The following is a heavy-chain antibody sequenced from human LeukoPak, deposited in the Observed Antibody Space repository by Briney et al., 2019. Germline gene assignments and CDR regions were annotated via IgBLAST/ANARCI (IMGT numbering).Heavy chain of an antibody. V-gene: IGHV4-39*07. D-gene: IGHD3-16*01. CDR2: IYYSGST. Sequence: SETLSLTCTVSGGSISSSSYYWGWIRQPPGKGLEWIGSIYYSGSTYYNPSLKSRVTMSVDTSKNQFSLKLSSVTAADTAVYYCARDLAGDYYFHYWGQGTLVTVSS. CDR1: GGSISSSSYY. J-gene: IGHJ4*02. CDR3: ARDLAGDYYFHY.